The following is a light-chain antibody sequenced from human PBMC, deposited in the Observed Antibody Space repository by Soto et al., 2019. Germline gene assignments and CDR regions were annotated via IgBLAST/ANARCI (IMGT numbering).Light chain of an antibody. J-gene: IGLJ1*01. V-gene: IGLV2-14*01. CDR3: TSFTSSSTLV. Sequence: QSALTQPASVTGSPGQSITISCTGSNSSIGGYNYVSWYQQHPGKAPKLLIYEVSTRPSGISNRFSGSKSGNTASLTISGLQAEDEADYYCTSFTSSSTLVFGTGTKVTVL. CDR2: EVS. CDR1: NSSIGGYNY.